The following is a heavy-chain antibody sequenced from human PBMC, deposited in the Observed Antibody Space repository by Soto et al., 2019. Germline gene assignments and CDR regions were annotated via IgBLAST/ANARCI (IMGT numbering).Heavy chain of an antibody. CDR3: ARAIPSAEARTRFDP. CDR1: GGAFVGYY. D-gene: IGHD1-26*01. J-gene: IGHJ5*02. Sequence: SETLSLTCAVYGGAFVGYYCSCIRHPPGKGLEWIGEINHSGSTNYNPSLKSRVTISVDTSKNQFSLKLSSVTAADTAVYYCARAIPSAEARTRFDPWGQGTLVTVSS. V-gene: IGHV4-34*01. CDR2: INHSGST.